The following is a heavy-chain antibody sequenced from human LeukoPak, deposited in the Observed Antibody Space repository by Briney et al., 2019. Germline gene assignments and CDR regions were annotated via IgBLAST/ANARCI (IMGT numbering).Heavy chain of an antibody. J-gene: IGHJ4*02. V-gene: IGHV1-18*01. CDR3: ARDFFPRGSSWYTAPSSFDY. Sequence: ASVKVSCKASGYTFTSYGISWVRQAPGQGLEWMGWISAYNGNTNYAQKLQGRVTMTTDTSTSTAYMELRSLRSDDTAVYYCARDFFPRGSSWYTAPSSFDYWGQGTLVTVSS. D-gene: IGHD6-13*01. CDR2: ISAYNGNT. CDR1: GYTFTSYG.